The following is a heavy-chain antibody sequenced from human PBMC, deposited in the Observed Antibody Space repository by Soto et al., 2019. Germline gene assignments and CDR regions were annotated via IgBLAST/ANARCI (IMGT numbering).Heavy chain of an antibody. CDR2: IYYTGST. CDR1: GGSISSSSYY. D-gene: IGHD6-13*01. Sequence: SETLSLTCTVSGGSISSSSYYWGWIRQPPGKGLEWIGTIYYTGSTYYSPSLKSRVTVSVDTSKNQFSLELSSVTAADTAVYYCARRLHSSSWCYFDYWGQGTLVTVSS. V-gene: IGHV4-39*01. J-gene: IGHJ4*02. CDR3: ARRLHSSSWCYFDY.